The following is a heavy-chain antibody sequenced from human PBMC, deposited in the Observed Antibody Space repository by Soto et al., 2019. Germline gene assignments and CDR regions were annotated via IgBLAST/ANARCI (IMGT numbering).Heavy chain of an antibody. D-gene: IGHD2-2*01. J-gene: IGHJ6*02. CDR2: TEHTGGR. V-gene: IGHV4-4*02. Sequence: QVQLQQSGPGLVKPSGTLSLTCFVSGDSINNTHWWRWLRQAPEKGLERIGETEHTGGRSYRPSLRGRITLSVDASKNKFSLKLTSVTAADTAVYYCARAGYCTTANCWDDFHCYNIDVWGQVTVVTVSS. CDR1: GDSINNTHW. CDR3: ARAGYCTTANCWDDFHCYNIDV.